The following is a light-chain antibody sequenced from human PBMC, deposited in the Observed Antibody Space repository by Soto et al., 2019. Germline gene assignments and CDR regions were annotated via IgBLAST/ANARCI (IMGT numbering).Light chain of an antibody. CDR2: GAS. J-gene: IGKJ3*01. CDR3: QQYGSSPGIT. Sequence: ETVLTQSPGTLSLSPGERATLSCRSSLSVSSSYLAWYQQKTGQAPSLLIYGASSRATGIPDRFSGSGSGTDFTLTISRLEPEDFAVYYCQQYGSSPGITFGPGTKVDIK. V-gene: IGKV3-20*01. CDR1: LSVSSSY.